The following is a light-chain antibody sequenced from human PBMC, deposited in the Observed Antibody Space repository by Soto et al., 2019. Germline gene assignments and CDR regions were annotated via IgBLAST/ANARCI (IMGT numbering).Light chain of an antibody. J-gene: IGKJ4*02. CDR2: GAS. Sequence: EIVLTQSPGTLSLSPGGRATLSCRASQSVRSSYLAWYQQRPGQAPRLLIFGASFRATGIPDRFSGSGSGTDCTRTISRLEPEDCAVYYCQHYGSPLTFGGGTKVDIK. V-gene: IGKV3-20*01. CDR3: QHYGSPLT. CDR1: QSVRSSY.